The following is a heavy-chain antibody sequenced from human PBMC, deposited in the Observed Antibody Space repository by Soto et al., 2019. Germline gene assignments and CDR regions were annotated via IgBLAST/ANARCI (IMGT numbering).Heavy chain of an antibody. CDR3: AKDHRGYSYGVRIDY. D-gene: IGHD5-18*01. J-gene: IGHJ4*02. V-gene: IGHV3-73*01. Sequence: GGSLRLSCAASGFTFSGSAMHWVRQASGKGLEWVGRIRSKANSYATAYAASVKGRFTISRDDSKNTLYLQMNSLRAEDTAVYYCAKDHRGYSYGVRIDYWGQGTLVTVSS. CDR1: GFTFSGSA. CDR2: IRSKANSYAT.